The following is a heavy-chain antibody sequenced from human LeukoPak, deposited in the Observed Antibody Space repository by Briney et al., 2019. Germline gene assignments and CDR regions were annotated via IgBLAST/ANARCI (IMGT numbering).Heavy chain of an antibody. D-gene: IGHD6-13*01. CDR1: GYTFTGYY. CDR2: INPNSGGT. Sequence: ASVKVSCTASGYTFTGYYMHWVRQAPGQGLEWMGWINPNSGGTNYAQKFQGRVTMTRDTSISTAYMELSRLRSDDTAVYYCARVGLAAALDAFDIWGQGTMVTVSS. CDR3: ARVGLAAALDAFDI. V-gene: IGHV1-2*02. J-gene: IGHJ3*02.